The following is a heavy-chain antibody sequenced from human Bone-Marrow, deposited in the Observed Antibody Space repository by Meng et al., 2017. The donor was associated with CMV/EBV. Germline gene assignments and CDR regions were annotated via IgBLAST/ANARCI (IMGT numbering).Heavy chain of an antibody. D-gene: IGHD4/OR15-4a*01. CDR2: IYSGGST. V-gene: IGHV3-53*01. CDR1: GFSVSSTY. CDR3: ARGGWDMYDASNHM. Sequence: ESLKISCAASGFSVSSTYMSWVRQAPGKGLEWVSVIYSGGSTFYANSVKGRFTISRDNSRNTLYLQMNSLRADDTAVYYCARGGWDMYDASNHMWGQGTMVTVSS. J-gene: IGHJ3*02.